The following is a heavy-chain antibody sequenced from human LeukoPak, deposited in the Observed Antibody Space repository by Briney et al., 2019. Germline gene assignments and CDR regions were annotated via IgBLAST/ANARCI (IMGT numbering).Heavy chain of an antibody. D-gene: IGHD3-10*01. CDR3: AKDSELLWFGELSPFDY. CDR2: ISGSGGST. CDR1: GFTFSSYA. V-gene: IGHV3-23*01. J-gene: IGHJ4*02. Sequence: GGSLRLSCAASGFTFSSYAMSWVRQAPGKGLEWVSAISGSGGSTYYADSVKGRFTISRDNSKNTLYLQMNSLRAEDTAVYYCAKDSELLWFGELSPFDYWGQGTLVTVSS.